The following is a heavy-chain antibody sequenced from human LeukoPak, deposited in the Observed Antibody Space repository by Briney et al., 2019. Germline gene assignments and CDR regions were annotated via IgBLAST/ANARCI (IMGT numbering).Heavy chain of an antibody. CDR1: GGSISSYY. J-gene: IGHJ4*02. CDR3: ARRIAVPGSYYCDY. Sequence: PSETLFLTCTVSGGSISSYYWTWIRQPPGKGLEWIGYIYYSGTTNYNPSLKSRVTLSLDTSKNQFSLRLSSVTAADTAVYYCARRIAVPGSYYCDYWGQGTLVTVSS. D-gene: IGHD6-13*01. CDR2: IYYSGTT. V-gene: IGHV4-59*08.